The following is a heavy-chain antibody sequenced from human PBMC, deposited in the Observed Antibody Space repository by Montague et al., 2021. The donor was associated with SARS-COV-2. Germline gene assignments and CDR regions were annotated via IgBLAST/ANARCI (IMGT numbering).Heavy chain of an antibody. D-gene: IGHD5-12*01. Sequence: SLRLSCAASGFTVSSNYMSWVRQAPGKGLEWDSVIYSGGSTYYADSVKGRFTISRDNSKNTLYLQMNSLRAEDTAVYYCARGGKYSGYGSLDYWGQGTLVTVSS. V-gene: IGHV3-53*01. CDR3: ARGGKYSGYGSLDY. J-gene: IGHJ4*02. CDR2: IYSGGST. CDR1: GFTVSSNY.